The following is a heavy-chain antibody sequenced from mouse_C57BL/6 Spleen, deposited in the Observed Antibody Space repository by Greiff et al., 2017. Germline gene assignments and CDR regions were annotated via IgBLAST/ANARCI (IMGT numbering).Heavy chain of an antibody. J-gene: IGHJ4*01. Sequence: VQLQQPGAELVRPGTSVKLSCKASGYTFTSYWMHWVKQRPGQGLEWIGVIDPSDSYTNYNQKFKGKATLTVDTSSSTAYMQLSSLTSEDSAVYYCASIYYDYLLSAMDYWGQGTSVTVSS. CDR1: GYTFTSYW. D-gene: IGHD2-4*01. V-gene: IGHV1-59*01. CDR3: ASIYYDYLLSAMDY. CDR2: IDPSDSYT.